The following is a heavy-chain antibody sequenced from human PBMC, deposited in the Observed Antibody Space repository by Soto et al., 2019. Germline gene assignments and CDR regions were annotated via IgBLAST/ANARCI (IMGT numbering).Heavy chain of an antibody. CDR3: ERLLAVAGTNY. CDR2: INSDGSSR. CDR1: GFTFSSYW. D-gene: IGHD6-19*01. Sequence: EVQLVESGGGLVQPGGSLRLSCAASGFTFSSYWMHWVRQAPGKGLVWVSRINSDGSSRSYADSVKDRFTISRDNAKNTLYLQMNSLRVEDTAVYYCERLLAVAGTNYWGQGTLVTVSS. V-gene: IGHV3-74*01. J-gene: IGHJ4*02.